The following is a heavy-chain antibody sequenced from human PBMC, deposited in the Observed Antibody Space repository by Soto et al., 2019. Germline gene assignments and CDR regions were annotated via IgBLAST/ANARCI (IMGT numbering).Heavy chain of an antibody. CDR2: FDPEDGET. CDR1: GYTLTELS. D-gene: IGHD3-22*01. Sequence: PRASVKVSCKVSGYTLTELSMHWVRQAPGKGLEWMGGFDPEDGETIYAQKFQGRVTMTEDTSTDTAYMELSSLRSEDTAVYYCATGLKGYYFDSSGHLGVAPLDYSGQATLVTVSS. CDR3: ATGLKGYYFDSSGHLGVAPLDY. J-gene: IGHJ4*02. V-gene: IGHV1-24*01.